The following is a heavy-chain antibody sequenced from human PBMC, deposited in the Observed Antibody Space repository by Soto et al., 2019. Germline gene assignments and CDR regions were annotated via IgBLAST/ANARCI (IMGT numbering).Heavy chain of an antibody. CDR1: GGSISSYY. CDR3: ARHNYGSGSTYFDY. Sequence: QVQLQESGPGLVKPSETLSLTCTVSGGSISSYYWSWIRQPPGKGLEWIGYIYYSGSTNYNPSLNIRVTISVDTSKNQFPLKLNSMTAADTAVYYCARHNYGSGSTYFDYWGQGTLVTVSS. CDR2: IYYSGST. V-gene: IGHV4-59*08. J-gene: IGHJ4*02. D-gene: IGHD3-10*01.